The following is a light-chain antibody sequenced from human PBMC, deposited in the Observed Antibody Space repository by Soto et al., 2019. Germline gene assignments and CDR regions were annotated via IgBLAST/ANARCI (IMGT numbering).Light chain of an antibody. J-gene: IGKJ1*01. CDR2: SAS. V-gene: IGKV3-15*01. CDR3: QQYGSSGT. Sequence: EIVMTQSPVTLSVSPGERATLSCRTSQNVGSHLAWYQLKPGQAPRLLIYSASTRATGVPARFSGSGSGTDFTLTISRLEPEDFAVYYCQQYGSSGTFGQGTKADSK. CDR1: QNVGSH.